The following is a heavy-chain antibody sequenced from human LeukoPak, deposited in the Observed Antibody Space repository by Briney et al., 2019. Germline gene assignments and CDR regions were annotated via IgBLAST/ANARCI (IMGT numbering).Heavy chain of an antibody. CDR1: GGSISSYY. Sequence: SETLSLTCPVSGGSISSYYWSWIRQPAGKGLEWIGRIYTSGSTNYNPSLKSRVTMSEDTSKNQFSLKLSSVTAADTAVYYCARATMVPGDYYYYYMDVWGKGTTVTVSS. V-gene: IGHV4-4*07. D-gene: IGHD3-10*01. J-gene: IGHJ6*03. CDR3: ARATMVPGDYYYYYMDV. CDR2: IYTSGST.